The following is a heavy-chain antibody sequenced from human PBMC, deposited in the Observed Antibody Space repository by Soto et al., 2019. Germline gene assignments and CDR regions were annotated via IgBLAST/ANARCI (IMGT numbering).Heavy chain of an antibody. Sequence: QVQLQESGPGLVKPSQTLSLTCTVSGGSISSGGYYWSWIRQHPGKGLEWIGYIYYSGSTYYNPSLKSRVTISVGTSKNQFSLKLSSVTAADTAVYYCARGGVVVPAASLGWFDPWGQGTLVTVSS. CDR1: GGSISSGGYY. D-gene: IGHD2-2*01. CDR3: ARGGVVVPAASLGWFDP. V-gene: IGHV4-31*03. CDR2: IYYSGST. J-gene: IGHJ5*02.